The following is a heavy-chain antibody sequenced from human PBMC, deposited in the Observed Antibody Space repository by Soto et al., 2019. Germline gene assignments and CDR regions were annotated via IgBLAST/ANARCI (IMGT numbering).Heavy chain of an antibody. V-gene: IGHV4-34*01. D-gene: IGHD6-25*01. J-gene: IGHJ4*02. CDR1: GGSFSGYY. Sequence: QVQLQQWGAGLLKPSETLSLTCAVYGGSFSGYYWSWIRQPPGKGLEWIGEIDHSGSTDYNPSLKRRVSISVVTSKIQFSLKLSSVTAADTAVYYCASGAGPAPAYWGQGTLVTVSS. CDR2: IDHSGST. CDR3: ASGAGPAPAY.